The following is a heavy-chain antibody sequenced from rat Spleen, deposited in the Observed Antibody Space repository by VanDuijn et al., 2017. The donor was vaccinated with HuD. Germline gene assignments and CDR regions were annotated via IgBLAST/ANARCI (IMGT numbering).Heavy chain of an antibody. Sequence: QVQLKESGPALVQPSQTLSLTCTVSGFSLISYSVNWVRQPPGKGLEWRGIIWAGGGTDYNSALESRLRISRDTSKSQVFLKMNSLQTEDTATYYCARVGGLWRGIYGVMDVWGQGTLVTVSS. D-gene: IGHD1-2*01. CDR3: ARVGGLWRGIYGVMDV. CDR1: GFSLISYS. CDR2: IWAGGGT. V-gene: IGHV2-30*01. J-gene: IGHJ3*01.